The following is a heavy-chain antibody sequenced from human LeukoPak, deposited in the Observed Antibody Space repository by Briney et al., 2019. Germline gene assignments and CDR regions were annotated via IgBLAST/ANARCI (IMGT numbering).Heavy chain of an antibody. CDR2: ISYDGSNK. CDR1: GFTFSSYA. V-gene: IGHV3-30*04. D-gene: IGHD6-19*01. CDR3: AKGIYSSGWSYFDY. J-gene: IGHJ4*01. Sequence: PGGSLRLSCAASGFTFSSYAMHLVRQAPGKGLEWVAVISYDGSNKYYADSVKGRFTISRDNSKNTLYLQMNILRAEDTAVYYCAKGIYSSGWSYFDYWAHGTLVTVSS.